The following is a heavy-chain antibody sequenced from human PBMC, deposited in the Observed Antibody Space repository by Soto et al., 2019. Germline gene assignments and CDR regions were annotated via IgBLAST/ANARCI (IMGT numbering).Heavy chain of an antibody. V-gene: IGHV4-31*03. D-gene: IGHD3-3*01. CDR3: ARDPRGVATTFYYGMDF. CDR1: GASITSGTYY. Sequence: QVQLQESGPGLVKPSQTLSLTCTVSGASITSGTYYWSWIRQYSGKGLEWIGYIYYNGSTYYNPSLKRRVTISVDTSKNQFSLKLSSVTAADTAVYYCARDPRGVATTFYYGMDFWGQGTTVTVSS. CDR2: IYYNGST. J-gene: IGHJ6*02.